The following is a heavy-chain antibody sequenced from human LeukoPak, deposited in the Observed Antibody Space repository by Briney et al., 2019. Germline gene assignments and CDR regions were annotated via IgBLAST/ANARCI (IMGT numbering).Heavy chain of an antibody. D-gene: IGHD3-16*01. Sequence: SETLSLTCTVSGGSISSYYWSWIRQPPGKGLERIGYIYYSGSTNYHPSLKSRVTISVDTSKNQFSLKLSSVTAADTAVYYCARESNRVWAPGAFDIWGQGTMVTVSS. CDR2: IYYSGST. CDR1: GGSISSYY. J-gene: IGHJ3*02. CDR3: ARESNRVWAPGAFDI. V-gene: IGHV4-59*01.